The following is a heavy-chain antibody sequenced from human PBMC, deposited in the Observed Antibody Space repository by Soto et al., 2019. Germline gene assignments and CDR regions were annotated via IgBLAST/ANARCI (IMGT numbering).Heavy chain of an antibody. J-gene: IGHJ4*02. CDR2: ISAYNGNT. CDR3: ARVSNVGRIFDY. Sequence: QVQLEQSGAEVKKPGASVKVSCKASGYTFTDYGISWVRQAPGQGLEWMGWISAYNGNTNYAQKFQGRVTMTTDTSTRTAYMELRSLRSDGTALYSCARVSNVGRIFDYWGQGTLVTVSS. D-gene: IGHD1-26*01. CDR1: GYTFTDYG. V-gene: IGHV1-18*01.